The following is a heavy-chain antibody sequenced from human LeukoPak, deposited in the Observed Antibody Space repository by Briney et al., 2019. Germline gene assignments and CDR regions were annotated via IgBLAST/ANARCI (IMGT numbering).Heavy chain of an antibody. J-gene: IGHJ4*02. V-gene: IGHV4-30-4*01. CDR1: GGSISSGDYY. Sequence: PSQTLSLTCTVSGGSISSGDYYWSWIRQPPGKGLEWIGYIYYSGSTYYNPSLKSRVTISVDTSKNQFSLKLSSVTAADTAVYYCARGRAWFGEGVNFDYWGQGTLVTVSS. CDR3: ARGRAWFGEGVNFDY. D-gene: IGHD3-10*01. CDR2: IYYSGST.